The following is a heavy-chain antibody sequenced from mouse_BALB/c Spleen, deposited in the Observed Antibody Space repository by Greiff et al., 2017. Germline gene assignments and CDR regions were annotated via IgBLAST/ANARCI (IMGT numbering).Heavy chain of an antibody. V-gene: IGHV1-87*01. CDR3: ARRGNQYYYAMDY. J-gene: IGHJ4*01. Sequence: QVQLQQSGAELARPGASVKLSCKASGYTFTSYWMQWVKQRPGQGLEWIGAIYPGDGDTRYTQKFKGKATLTADKSSSTAYMQLSSLTSEDSAVYYCARRGNQYYYAMDYWGQGTSVTVSS. CDR2: IYPGDGDT. CDR1: GYTFTSYW. D-gene: IGHD2-1*01.